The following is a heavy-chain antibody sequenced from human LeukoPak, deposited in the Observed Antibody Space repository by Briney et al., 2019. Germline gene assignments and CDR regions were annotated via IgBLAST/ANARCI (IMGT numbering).Heavy chain of an antibody. CDR3: AKIWFGELLVDAFDI. CDR1: GFTFSSYA. D-gene: IGHD3-10*01. Sequence: SGGSLRLSCAASGFTFSSYAMSWVRQAPGKGLEWVSAISGSGGSTYYADSVKGRFTISRDNSKNTLYLQMNSLRAEDTAVYYCAKIWFGELLVDAFDIWGQGTMVTVSS. V-gene: IGHV3-23*01. J-gene: IGHJ3*02. CDR2: ISGSGGST.